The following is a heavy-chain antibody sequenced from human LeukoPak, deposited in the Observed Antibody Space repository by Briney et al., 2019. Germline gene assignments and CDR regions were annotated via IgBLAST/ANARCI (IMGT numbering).Heavy chain of an antibody. CDR3: AREGYSYGIDY. CDR1: SGSISTYY. V-gene: IGHV4-4*07. Sequence: PSETLSLTCTVSSGSISTYYWSWIRQPAGKGLEWIGRIYTSGSTNYNPSLKSRVTISVDTSKNQFSLKLSSVTAADTAVYYCAREGYSYGIDYWGQGTLVTVSS. CDR2: IYTSGST. J-gene: IGHJ4*02. D-gene: IGHD5-18*01.